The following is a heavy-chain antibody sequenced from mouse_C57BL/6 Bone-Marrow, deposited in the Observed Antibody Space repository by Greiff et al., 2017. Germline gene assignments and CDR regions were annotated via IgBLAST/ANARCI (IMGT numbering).Heavy chain of an antibody. J-gene: IGHJ4*01. CDR2: INPNNGGT. Sequence: EVQLVESGPELVKPGASVKISCKASGYTFTDYYMNWVKQSHGKSLEWIGDINPNNGGTSYNQKFKGKATLTVDKSSSTAYMELRSLTSEDSAVYYCARYLVATVVATDAMDYWGQGTSVTVSS. D-gene: IGHD1-1*01. V-gene: IGHV1-26*01. CDR1: GYTFTDYY. CDR3: ARYLVATVVATDAMDY.